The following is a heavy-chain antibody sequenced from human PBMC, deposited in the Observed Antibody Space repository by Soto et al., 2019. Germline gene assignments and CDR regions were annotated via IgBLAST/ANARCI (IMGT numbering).Heavy chain of an antibody. V-gene: IGHV4-34*01. CDR2: INHSGST. J-gene: IGHJ4*02. CDR3: ARVNPDGSGSYYDY. Sequence: SETLSLTCAVYGGSFSGYYWSWIRQPPGKGLEWIGEINHSGSTNYNPSLKSRVTISVDTSKNQFSLKLSSVTAADTAVYYCARVNPDGSGSYYDYWGQGTLVTVSS. D-gene: IGHD3-10*01. CDR1: GGSFSGYY.